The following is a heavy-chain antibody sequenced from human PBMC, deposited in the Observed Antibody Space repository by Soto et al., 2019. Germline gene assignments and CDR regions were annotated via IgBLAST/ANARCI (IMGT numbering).Heavy chain of an antibody. Sequence: EVQLLESGGGLVQPGGSLRLSCAASGFTFGNYAMIWVRQAPGKGLEWVSTISGGGDGTYYADSVRGRFTISRENSRNTVYLQMNSLRAEDTAVYYCAKKGQGSLATYCSTGDCHYAFDIWGQGTMVTVSS. CDR2: ISGGGDGT. V-gene: IGHV3-23*01. CDR3: AKKGQGSLATYCSTGDCHYAFDI. CDR1: GFTFGNYA. D-gene: IGHD2-15*01. J-gene: IGHJ3*02.